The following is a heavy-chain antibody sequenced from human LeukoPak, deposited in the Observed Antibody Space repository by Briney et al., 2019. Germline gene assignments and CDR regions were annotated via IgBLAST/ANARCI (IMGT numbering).Heavy chain of an antibody. Sequence: GGSLRLSCAASGFTFSSFTMTWVRQAPGKGLEWVSAIGGRGGSTYYADSLEGRFTIARDNSKDMVSLQMNSLKVEDTAIYYCGKEGGAWGQGTKVTVSS. J-gene: IGHJ5*02. CDR2: IGGRGGST. CDR3: GKEGGA. CDR1: GFTFSSFT. D-gene: IGHD3-16*01. V-gene: IGHV3-23*01.